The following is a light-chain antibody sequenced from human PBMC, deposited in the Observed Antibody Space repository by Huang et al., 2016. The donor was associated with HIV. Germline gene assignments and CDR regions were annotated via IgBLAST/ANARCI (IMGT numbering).Light chain of an antibody. CDR3: QQSYSNPRT. V-gene: IGKV1-39*01. CDR2: GAS. Sequence: DIQMTQSPSSLSASVGDRVTITCRASQNIDSYLNWYQQKPGKAPKLLIYGASTVGSGVPSRFSGSGSGTDFTLTVSRLQPEDFATYYCQQSYSNPRTFGQGTKVEVK. J-gene: IGKJ1*01. CDR1: QNIDSY.